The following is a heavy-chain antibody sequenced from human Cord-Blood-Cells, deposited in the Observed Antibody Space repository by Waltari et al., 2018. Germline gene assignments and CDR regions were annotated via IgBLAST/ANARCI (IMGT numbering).Heavy chain of an antibody. D-gene: IGHD3-9*01. CDR2: ISGSGGST. CDR1: GFTFSSYA. V-gene: IGHV3-23*01. CDR3: AKYPLHYDILTGYFDY. J-gene: IGHJ4*02. Sequence: EVQLLESGGGLVQPGGSLRLSCAASGFTFSSYAMSWVXQAPXKGLEWVSTISGSGGSTYYADSVKGRFTISRDNSKNTLYLQMNSLRAEDTAVYYCAKYPLHYDILTGYFDYWGQGTLVTVSS.